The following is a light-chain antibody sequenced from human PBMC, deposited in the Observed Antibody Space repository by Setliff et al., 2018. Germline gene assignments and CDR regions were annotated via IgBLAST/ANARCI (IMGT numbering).Light chain of an antibody. V-gene: IGLV2-23*02. J-gene: IGLJ1*01. Sequence: QSALTQPASVSGSPGQSITISCTGTTSDVGTFDLVSWYRQHPGKAPKLMIYEVNKRPSGVSNRCSGSKSGNTASLTISGLQAEDGADYYCCSYAGDSCDVFGTGTKVTV. CDR2: EVN. CDR3: CSYAGDSCDV. CDR1: TSDVGTFDL.